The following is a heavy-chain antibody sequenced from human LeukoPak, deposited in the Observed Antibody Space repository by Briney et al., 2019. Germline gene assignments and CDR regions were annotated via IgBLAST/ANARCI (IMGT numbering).Heavy chain of an antibody. CDR2: IIPILGIA. V-gene: IGHV1-69*04. CDR1: GGTFSSYA. D-gene: IGHD6-19*01. J-gene: IGHJ4*02. Sequence: SVTVSCKASGGTFSSYAISWVRQAPGQGLEWMGRIIPILGIANYAQKFQGRVTITADKSTSTAYMELSSLRSEDTAVYHCARTGIAVAGPFDYWGQGTLVTVSS. CDR3: ARTGIAVAGPFDY.